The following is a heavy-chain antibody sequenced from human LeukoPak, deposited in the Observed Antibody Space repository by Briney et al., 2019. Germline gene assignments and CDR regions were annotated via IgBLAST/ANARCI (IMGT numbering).Heavy chain of an antibody. CDR1: GYTLTSYY. CDR2: INPSGDTT. V-gene: IGHV1-46*01. Sequence: APVKVSCKASGYTLTSYYLHWVRQAPGQGLEWMATINPSGDTTSHAQKFQGRVTMTRDTSASTVYMELSSLRSEDTAGYYCASVYKNGKDGWGQGTTVTVSS. J-gene: IGHJ6*02. D-gene: IGHD5-24*01. CDR3: ASVYKNGKDG.